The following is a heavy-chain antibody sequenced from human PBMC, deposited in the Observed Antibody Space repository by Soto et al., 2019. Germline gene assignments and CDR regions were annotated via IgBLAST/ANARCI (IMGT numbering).Heavy chain of an antibody. CDR1: GYTFTRSG. CDR2: ISSYNGDT. D-gene: IGHD1-20*01. Sequence: GASVKVSCKASGYTFTRSGISWVRQAPGQGPEWMGWISSYNGDTKYAQKLQGRVTMTTDTSTSTAYMELRSLRSDDTAVYYCARDAAIGMNDYWGQGTLVTVSS. CDR3: ARDAAIGMNDY. J-gene: IGHJ4*02. V-gene: IGHV1-18*01.